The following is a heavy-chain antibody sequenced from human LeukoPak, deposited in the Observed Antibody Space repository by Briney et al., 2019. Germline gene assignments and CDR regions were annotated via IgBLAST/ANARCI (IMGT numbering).Heavy chain of an antibody. D-gene: IGHD1-26*01. CDR2: INSDGSST. Sequence: GVSLTLLCTPSGFPYKIYRMHWPPQSPGEGLVWGSHINSDGSSTSYADSVKGRFTISRDNAKNTLYLQMNSLRAEDTAVYYCARHLSVGYYYYGMDVWGQGTTVTVSS. J-gene: IGHJ6*02. V-gene: IGHV3-74*01. CDR1: GFPYKIYR. CDR3: ARHLSVGYYYYGMDV.